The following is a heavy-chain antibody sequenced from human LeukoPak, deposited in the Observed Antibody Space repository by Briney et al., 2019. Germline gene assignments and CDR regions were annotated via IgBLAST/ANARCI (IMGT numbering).Heavy chain of an antibody. CDR1: GFTFSSYG. J-gene: IGHJ5*02. CDR3: ARAWFDP. Sequence: GGSLRLSCAASGFTFSSYGLSWVRQAPGKGLEWVSGITGSGDSTFYADSVKGRFTISRDNAKNSLYLQMNSLRAEDTAVYYCARAWFDPWGQGTLVTVSS. CDR2: ITGSGDST. V-gene: IGHV3-21*01.